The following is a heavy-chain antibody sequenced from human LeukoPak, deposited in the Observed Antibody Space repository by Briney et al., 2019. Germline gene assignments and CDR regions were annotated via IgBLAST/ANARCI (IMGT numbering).Heavy chain of an antibody. Sequence: TSETLSLTCTVSGGSISSGGYHWSWIRQHPGKGLEWIGYIYYSGSTYYNPSLKSRVTISVDTSKNQFSLKLSSVTAADTAVYYCARVRSIVVAPYDAFDIWGQGTMVTVSS. V-gene: IGHV4-31*03. J-gene: IGHJ3*02. CDR2: IYYSGST. D-gene: IGHD3-22*01. CDR3: ARVRSIVVAPYDAFDI. CDR1: GGSISSGGYH.